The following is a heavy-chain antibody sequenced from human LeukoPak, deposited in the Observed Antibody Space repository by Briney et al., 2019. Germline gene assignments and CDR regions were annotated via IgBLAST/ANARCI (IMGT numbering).Heavy chain of an antibody. CDR3: AKYGLAGSGRYHDASDI. V-gene: IGHV3-48*03. D-gene: IGHD3-10*01. Sequence: GGSLRLSCAASGFTFSSYEMNWVRLAPGKGLEWVSYISSSGSNIYYADSVKGRFTISRDNAKNSLYLQMSNLRAEDTAVYYCAKYGLAGSGRYHDASDISGQGTKVTVSS. J-gene: IGHJ3*02. CDR2: ISSSGSNI. CDR1: GFTFSSYE.